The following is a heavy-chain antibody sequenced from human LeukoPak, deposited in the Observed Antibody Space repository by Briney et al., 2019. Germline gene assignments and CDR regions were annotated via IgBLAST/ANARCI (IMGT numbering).Heavy chain of an antibody. CDR3: PREDQYTGNSNSYYYDAGTDV. Sequence: SVKVSCKASGFTFTCHYMHWVRQAPGQGLEGMGWINSSSCGKISAQRFQGRVTMTRDTSISTAYIERSRLRTADTAVYYSPREDQYTGNSNSYYYDAGTDVWAQGPAVPVS. CDR2: INSSSCGK. CDR1: GFTFTCHY. D-gene: IGHD1-7*01. J-gene: IGHJ6*02. V-gene: IGHV1-2*02.